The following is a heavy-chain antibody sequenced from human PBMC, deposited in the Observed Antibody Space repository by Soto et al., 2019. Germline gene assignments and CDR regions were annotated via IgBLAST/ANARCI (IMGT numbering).Heavy chain of an antibody. J-gene: IGHJ4*02. CDR2: IHRTGST. D-gene: IGHD4-4*01. Sequence: PSETLSLTCSVSRGSISSYYWSWVRQPPGKGLEWIGFIHRTGSTKYNPSLESRITINPDTSKNQFSLQLNFVTPEDTAVYYCARDPPAFHSAFDSWGQGTLVTVSS. CDR3: ARDPPAFHSAFDS. CDR1: RGSISSYY. V-gene: IGHV4-4*08.